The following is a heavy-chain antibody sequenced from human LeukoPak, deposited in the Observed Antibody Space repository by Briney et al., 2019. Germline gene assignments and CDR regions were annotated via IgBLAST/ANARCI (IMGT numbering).Heavy chain of an antibody. D-gene: IGHD4-17*01. Sequence: SETLSLTCAVYGGSFSGYYWSWIRQPPGKGLEWIGEINHSGSTNYNPSLKSRVTISVDTSKNQFSLKLSSVTAADTAVYYCASRHDYGEYYYYGMDVWGQGTTVTVSS. CDR2: INHSGST. V-gene: IGHV4-34*01. J-gene: IGHJ6*02. CDR3: ASRHDYGEYYYYGMDV. CDR1: GGSFSGYY.